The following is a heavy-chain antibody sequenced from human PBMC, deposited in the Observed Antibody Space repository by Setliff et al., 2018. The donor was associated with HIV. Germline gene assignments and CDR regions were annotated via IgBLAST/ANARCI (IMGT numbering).Heavy chain of an antibody. CDR2: IQHNGNT. V-gene: IGHV4-31*03. J-gene: IGHJ4*02. CDR1: GGSVTTGGSF. Sequence: PSETLSLTCSVSGGSVTTGGSFWSWIRQHAGKDLEWIGYIQHNGNTFYNPSLKSRVTISFDTSKNQFSLKLNSVTGADSAMYYCARGELSWDYWGQGTLVTVPQ. D-gene: IGHD3-10*01. CDR3: ARGELSWDY.